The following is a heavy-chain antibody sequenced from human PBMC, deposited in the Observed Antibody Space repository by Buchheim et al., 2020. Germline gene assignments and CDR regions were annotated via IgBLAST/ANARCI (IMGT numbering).Heavy chain of an antibody. V-gene: IGHV4-31*03. D-gene: IGHD3-10*01. CDR2: IYYSGST. CDR3: ARRGSESYYNSFDY. Sequence: QVQLQQWGAGLLKPSETLSLTCTVSGGSISNTAYYWSWIRQHPGKDLEWIGYIYYSGSTHYNTSLKSRATIPVDTSNNQFSLKLSSVTAADTAVYYCARRGSESYYNSFDYWGQGTL. CDR1: GGSISNTAYY. J-gene: IGHJ4*02.